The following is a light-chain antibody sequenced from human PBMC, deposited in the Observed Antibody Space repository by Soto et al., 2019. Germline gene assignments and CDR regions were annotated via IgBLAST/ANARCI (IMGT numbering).Light chain of an antibody. CDR3: QQYGSSPLT. CDR1: QSVSSNY. Sequence: EIVLTQSPGTLSLSPGERATLSCRASQSVSSNYLAWYQQKPGQAPRLLIYGASSRATGIPDRFSGSGSGTDFTLTISRLEPEDFAVYYCQQYGSSPLTFGGGTMVDIK. J-gene: IGKJ4*01. CDR2: GAS. V-gene: IGKV3-20*01.